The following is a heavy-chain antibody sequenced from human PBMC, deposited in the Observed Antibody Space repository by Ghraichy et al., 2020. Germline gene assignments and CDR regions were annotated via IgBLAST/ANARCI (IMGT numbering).Heavy chain of an antibody. V-gene: IGHV4-30-4*01. J-gene: IGHJ4*02. CDR3: ARGYGDYPIDY. D-gene: IGHD4-17*01. Sequence: SETLSHTCTVSGGSISSGDYYWSWIRQPPGKGLEWIGYIYYSGSTYYNPSLKSRVTISVDTSKNQFSLKLSSVTAADTAVYYCARGYGDYPIDYWGQGTLVTVSS. CDR1: GGSISSGDYY. CDR2: IYYSGST.